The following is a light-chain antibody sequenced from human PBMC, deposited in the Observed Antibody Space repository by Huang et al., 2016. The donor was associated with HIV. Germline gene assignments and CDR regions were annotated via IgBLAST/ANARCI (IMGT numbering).Light chain of an antibody. CDR1: QSISSY. V-gene: IGKV1-39*01. J-gene: IGKJ4*01. Sequence: PSSLSASVGDRVTITCRASQSISSYLNWYQQKPGKAPKLLIYASSRMQSGVPSRFSGSGSGTDFTLTISSLQPEDFATYYCQQSYSSLTFGGGTKVEIK. CDR2: ASS. CDR3: QQSYSSLT.